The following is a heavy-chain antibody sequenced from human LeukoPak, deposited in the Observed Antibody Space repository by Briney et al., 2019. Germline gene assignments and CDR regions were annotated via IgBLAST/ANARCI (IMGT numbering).Heavy chain of an antibody. D-gene: IGHD6-19*01. Sequence: SETLSLTCTVSGGSISSSSYYWGWIRQPPGKGLEWIGSIYYSGSTYYNPSLKSRVTISVDTSKNQFSLKLSSVTAADTAVYYCARGSAMAGMDVWGKGTTVTVSS. J-gene: IGHJ6*04. CDR3: ARGSAMAGMDV. CDR2: IYYSGST. CDR1: GGSISSSSYY. V-gene: IGHV4-39*07.